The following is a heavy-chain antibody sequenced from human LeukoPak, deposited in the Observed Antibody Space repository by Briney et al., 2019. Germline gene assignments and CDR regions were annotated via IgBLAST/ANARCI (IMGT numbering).Heavy chain of an antibody. V-gene: IGHV4-59*01. D-gene: IGHD5-24*01. J-gene: IGHJ3*02. CDR2: IYYSGST. Sequence: PSETLSLTCTVSGGSINSYYWSWIRQPPGKGLEWIGYIYYSGSTNYNPSLKSRVTISVDTSKNQFSLKLSSVTAADTAVYYCAREPQGEMATKEGDAFDIWGQGTMVTVSS. CDR3: AREPQGEMATKEGDAFDI. CDR1: GGSINSYY.